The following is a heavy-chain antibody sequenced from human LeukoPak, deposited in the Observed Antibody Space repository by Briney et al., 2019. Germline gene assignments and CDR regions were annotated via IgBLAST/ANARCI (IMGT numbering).Heavy chain of an antibody. D-gene: IGHD5-18*01. Sequence: SSVKVSCKASGGTFSSYAISWVRQAPGQGLEWMGRIIPIFGTANYAQKFQGRVTITTDESTSTAYMELSSLRYEDTAVYYCATERGYSYGSRFYFDYWGQGTLVTVSS. CDR2: IIPIFGTA. CDR1: GGTFSSYA. CDR3: ATERGYSYGSRFYFDY. V-gene: IGHV1-69*05. J-gene: IGHJ4*02.